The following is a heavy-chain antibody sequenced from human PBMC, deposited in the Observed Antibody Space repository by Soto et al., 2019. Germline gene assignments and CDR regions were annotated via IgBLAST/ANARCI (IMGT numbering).Heavy chain of an antibody. Sequence: QVHLVQSGAEVRKPGSSVKVSYKTSGGTFSTYTIYWVRQAPGQGLEWMGRIIPLFGTTKYAQNFQERVTITAEESTSTAYMELSSLRAEDTAVYYCARRLDDRADDDFDVWGEGTAVTVSA. D-gene: IGHD6-25*01. CDR3: ARRLDDRADDDFDV. J-gene: IGHJ3*01. V-gene: IGHV1-69*18. CDR1: GGTFSTYT. CDR2: IIPLFGTT.